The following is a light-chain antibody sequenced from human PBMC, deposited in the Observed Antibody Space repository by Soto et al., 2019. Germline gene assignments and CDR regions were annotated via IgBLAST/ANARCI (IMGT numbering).Light chain of an antibody. CDR3: LAWDSSLNGYV. CDR1: NFNIGNHA. Sequence: QSVLTQPPSVSAAPGQRVTISCSGTNFNIGNHAVNWYLQIPGKPPKVFVXNXXXXXXWVSDRFSGSKSGTSASLAISGLQSEDEADYFCLAWDSSLNGYVFGTGTKVTVL. V-gene: IGLV1-36*01. J-gene: IGLJ1*01. CDR2: NXX.